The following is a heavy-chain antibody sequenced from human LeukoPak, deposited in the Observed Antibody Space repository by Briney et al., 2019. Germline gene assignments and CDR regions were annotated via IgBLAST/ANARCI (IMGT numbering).Heavy chain of an antibody. Sequence: ASVKVSCKASGYTFTSYGISWVRQAPGQGLEWMGWISAYNGNTNYAQKLQGRVTMTTDTSTSTAYMELRSLRSDDTAVYYCARASKSITMILVPIDYWGQGTLVTVSS. J-gene: IGHJ4*02. CDR2: ISAYNGNT. D-gene: IGHD3-22*01. V-gene: IGHV1-18*01. CDR1: GYTFTSYG. CDR3: ARASKSITMILVPIDY.